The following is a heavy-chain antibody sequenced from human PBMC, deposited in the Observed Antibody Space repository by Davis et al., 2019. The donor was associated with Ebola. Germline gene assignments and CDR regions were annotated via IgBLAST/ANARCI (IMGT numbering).Heavy chain of an antibody. V-gene: IGHV3-21*01. CDR3: ARVYSGYD. CDR1: GFTFDVYT. D-gene: IGHD5-12*01. Sequence: GESLNISCAASGFTFDVYTMNWVRQGPGKGLEWVASISNGGAYIFYADSVKGRFTISRDNAKKFLYLQMDRLRVEDTGTYFCARVYSGYDWGQGTQVVVSS. J-gene: IGHJ4*02. CDR2: ISNGGAYI.